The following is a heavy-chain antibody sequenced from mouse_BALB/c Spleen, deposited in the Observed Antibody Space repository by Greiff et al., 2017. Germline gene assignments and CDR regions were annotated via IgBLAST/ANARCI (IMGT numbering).Heavy chain of an antibody. CDR3: ARNDGSYAMDY. J-gene: IGHJ4*01. D-gene: IGHD2-3*01. CDR1: GYTFTSYW. CDR2: IYPGDGDT. Sequence: VQLQQSGAELARPGASVKLSCKASGYTFTSYWMQWVKQRPGQGLEWIGAIYPGDGDTRYTQKFKGKATLTADKSSSTAYMQLSSLASEDSAVYYCARNDGSYAMDYWGQGTSVTVSS. V-gene: IGHV1-87*01.